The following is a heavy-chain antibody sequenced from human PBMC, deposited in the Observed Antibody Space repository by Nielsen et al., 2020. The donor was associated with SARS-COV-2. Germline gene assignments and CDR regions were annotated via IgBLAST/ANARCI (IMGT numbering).Heavy chain of an antibody. CDR1: GGSVSSGSYY. V-gene: IGHV4-61*01. D-gene: IGHD3-9*01. Sequence: SETLSLTCTVSGGSVSSGSYYWSWIRQPPGKGLEWIGYIYYSGSTNYNPSLKSRVTISVDTSKNQFSLKLSSVTAADTAVYYCARPGDTFDNDAFDIWGQGTMVTVSS. CDR2: IYYSGST. J-gene: IGHJ3*02. CDR3: ARPGDTFDNDAFDI.